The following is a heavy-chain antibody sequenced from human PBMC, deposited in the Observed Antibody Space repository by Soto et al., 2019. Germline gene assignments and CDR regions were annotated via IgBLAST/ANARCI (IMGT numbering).Heavy chain of an antibody. Sequence: SETLSLTXSVSGDSISNLDYFWAWIRQPPGQALEYIGYIYKSATTYYNPSFESRVAISVGTSKSQFSLNVTSVTAADTAVYFCARGRYCLTGRCFPNWFDSWGQGALVTVSS. CDR3: ARGRYCLTGRCFPNWFDS. J-gene: IGHJ5*01. CDR1: GDSISNLDYF. V-gene: IGHV4-30-4*01. CDR2: IYKSATT. D-gene: IGHD7-27*01.